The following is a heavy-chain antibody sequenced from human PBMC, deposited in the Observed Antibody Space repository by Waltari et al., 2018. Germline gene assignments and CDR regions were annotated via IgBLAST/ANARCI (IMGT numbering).Heavy chain of an antibody. CDR1: GSPFSSYS. CDR3: ARGATANYYYYMDV. V-gene: IGHV3-48*04. CDR2: ISSSSSTR. J-gene: IGHJ6*03. Sequence: EVQLVEYGGGLVQHGGSMRLSCAASGSPFSSYSMNWVRQAPGKGLEWVSYISSSSSTRYYADSVKGRFTISRDNAKNSLYLQMNSLRAEDTAVYYCARGATANYYYYMDVWGKGTTVTVSS. D-gene: IGHD4-4*01.